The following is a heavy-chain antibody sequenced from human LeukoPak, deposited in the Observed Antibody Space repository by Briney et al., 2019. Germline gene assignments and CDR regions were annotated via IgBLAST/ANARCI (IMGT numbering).Heavy chain of an antibody. Sequence: SETLSLTCAVYGGSFSGYYWSWIRQPPGKGLEWIGEINHSGSINYNPSLKSRVTISVDTSKNQFSLKLSSVTAADTAVYYCAREGSTSCYYFDYWGQGTLVTVSS. D-gene: IGHD2-2*01. CDR1: GGSFSGYY. CDR2: INHSGSI. CDR3: AREGSTSCYYFDY. V-gene: IGHV4-34*01. J-gene: IGHJ4*02.